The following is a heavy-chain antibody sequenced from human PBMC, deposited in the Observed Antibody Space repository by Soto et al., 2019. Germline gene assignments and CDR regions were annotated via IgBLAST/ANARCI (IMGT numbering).Heavy chain of an antibody. J-gene: IGHJ4*02. V-gene: IGHV3-9*01. CDR1: GFTFDDYA. D-gene: IGHD3-3*01. CDR3: AKGVAGWYYFDY. Sequence: EVQLVESGGGLVQPGRSLRLSCAASGFTFDDYAMHWVRQAPGKGLEWVSGISWNVGSIAYADSVEGRFTISRDNAKNSLYLQMNSLGAEDTALYYCAKGVAGWYYFDYWGQGTLVTVSS. CDR2: ISWNVGSI.